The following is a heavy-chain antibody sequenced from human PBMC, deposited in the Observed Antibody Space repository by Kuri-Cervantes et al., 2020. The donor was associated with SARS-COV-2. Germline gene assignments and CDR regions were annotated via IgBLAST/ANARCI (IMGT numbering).Heavy chain of an antibody. CDR2: ISGSGGST. V-gene: IGHV3-23*01. CDR3: AKDGWELPNDY. CDR1: GFTFSGYA. J-gene: IGHJ4*02. Sequence: LSLTCAASGFTFSGYAMSWVRQTPGKGLEWVSAISGSGGSTYYADSVKGRFTISRDNSKNTLYLQMNSLRAEDTAVYYCAKDGWELPNDYWGQGTLVTVSS. D-gene: IGHD1-26*01.